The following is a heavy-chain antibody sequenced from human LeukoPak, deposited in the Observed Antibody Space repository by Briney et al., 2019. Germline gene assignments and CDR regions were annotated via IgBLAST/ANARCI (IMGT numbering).Heavy chain of an antibody. CDR1: GFTFSDYY. J-gene: IGHJ6*03. V-gene: IGHV3-11*01. D-gene: IGHD3-10*01. Sequence: PGGSLRLSCAASGFTFSDYYMSWIRQAPGKGLEWVSYISSSGSTIYYADSVKGRFTISRDNAKNSLYLQMNSLRAEDTAVYYCARDGYYYGSGSYYNGQDMNYYYYYMDVWGKGTTVTVSS. CDR2: ISSSGSTI. CDR3: ARDGYYYGSGSYYNGQDMNYYYYYMDV.